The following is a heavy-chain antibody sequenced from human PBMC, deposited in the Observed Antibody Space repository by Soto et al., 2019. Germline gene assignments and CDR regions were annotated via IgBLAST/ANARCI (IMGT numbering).Heavy chain of an antibody. V-gene: IGHV3-23*01. CDR2: ISGSGGST. J-gene: IGHJ1*01. CDR3: AHDGGYCTNGVCYAHKYFQH. Sequence: GGSLRLSCAASGFTFSSYAMSWVRQAPGKGLEWVSAISGSGGSTYYADSVKGRFTISRDNSKNTLYLQMNSLRAEDTAVYYCAHDGGYCTNGVCYAHKYFQHWGQGTLVTVSS. CDR1: GFTFSSYA. D-gene: IGHD2-8*01.